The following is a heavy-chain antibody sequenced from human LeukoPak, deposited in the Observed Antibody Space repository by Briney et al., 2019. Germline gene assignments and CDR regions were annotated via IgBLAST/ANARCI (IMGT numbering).Heavy chain of an antibody. CDR2: IKSDGSDE. CDR3: ARVFWRDCTSNSCFNWLDP. CDR1: GFTFSDYW. J-gene: IGHJ5*02. Sequence: GGSLRLSCTASGFTFSDYWMNWVRQAPGKGLEWVANIKSDGSDEYYVGSVKGRFTVSRDNAKKSLYLQMDSLRVEDTAVYYCARVFWRDCTSNSCFNWLDPWGQGTLVTVSS. D-gene: IGHD2-2*01. V-gene: IGHV3-7*01.